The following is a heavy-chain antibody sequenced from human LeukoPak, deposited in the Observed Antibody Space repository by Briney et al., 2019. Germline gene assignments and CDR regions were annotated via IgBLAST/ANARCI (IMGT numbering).Heavy chain of an antibody. CDR3: VPGGLPYFDY. J-gene: IGHJ4*02. Sequence: GGSLRLSCAASGFTFRSHWMSWVRQAPGKGLEWVTTIKQDGSEKYFVDSVKGRFTISRDNAKNSLYLQMNNLRAEDTAVYYCVPGGLPYFDYWGQGTLVTVSS. D-gene: IGHD4-11*01. CDR1: GFTFRSHW. V-gene: IGHV3-7*01. CDR2: IKQDGSEK.